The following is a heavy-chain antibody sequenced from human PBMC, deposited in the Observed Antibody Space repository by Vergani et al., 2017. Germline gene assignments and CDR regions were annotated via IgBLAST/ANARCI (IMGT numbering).Heavy chain of an antibody. CDR2: VRFDGSNK. J-gene: IGHJ4*02. Sequence: VQLVESGGGVVQPGGSLRLSCAASRFTFSSYGMHWVRQAPGKGLEWVTFVRFDGSNKYYADSVKGRFTISRDNSKNTLYLQMNSLRAEDTAVYFCAKDFSTFYFDTSGFPSFDYWGQGTLVTVSS. D-gene: IGHD3-22*01. V-gene: IGHV3-30*02. CDR3: AKDFSTFYFDTSGFPSFDY. CDR1: RFTFSSYG.